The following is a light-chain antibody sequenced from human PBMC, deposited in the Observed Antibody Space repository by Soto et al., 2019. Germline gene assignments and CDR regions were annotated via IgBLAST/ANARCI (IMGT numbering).Light chain of an antibody. V-gene: IGKV3-20*01. CDR2: AAS. CDR1: QSVSSNS. Sequence: EIVLTQSPGTLSLSPGESATLSRRASQSVSSNSLAWHQQKPGQAPRLLMYAASSRAAGIPDRFSGSGSGTDFTLTISRLEPEDFAVYYCQQHGSWGITFGPGTKVDIK. J-gene: IGKJ3*01. CDR3: QQHGSWGIT.